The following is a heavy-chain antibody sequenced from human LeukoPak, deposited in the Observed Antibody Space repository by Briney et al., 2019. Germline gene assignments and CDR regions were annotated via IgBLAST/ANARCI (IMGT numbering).Heavy chain of an antibody. J-gene: IGHJ4*02. CDR2: INPTSGGT. Sequence: ASVEVSCKAAGYTFTDYYIHWVRQAHGQGLEWVGWINPTSGGTTYAQRFQGRVTVTRDTSVSTAYMELTRLRSDDTAVYYCARDRIQLWLPNHFDYWGQGTLVTVSS. CDR1: GYTFTDYY. D-gene: IGHD5-18*01. V-gene: IGHV1-2*02. CDR3: ARDRIQLWLPNHFDY.